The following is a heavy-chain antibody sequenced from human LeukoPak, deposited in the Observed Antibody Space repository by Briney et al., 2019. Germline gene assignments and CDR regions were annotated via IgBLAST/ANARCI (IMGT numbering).Heavy chain of an antibody. J-gene: IGHJ4*02. CDR3: ARGRTFDN. Sequence: SETLSLTCSVSGGSISSYYWSWIRQPPGKGLEWIGNIYDRGSTKYNPSLKSRVTISVDTSKNQFSLRLSSVTAADTAVYYCARGRTFDNWGQGTLVTVSS. CDR1: GGSISSYY. V-gene: IGHV4-59*01. CDR2: IYDRGST.